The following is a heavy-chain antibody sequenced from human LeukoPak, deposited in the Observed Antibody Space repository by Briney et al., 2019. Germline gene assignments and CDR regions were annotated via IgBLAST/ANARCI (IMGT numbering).Heavy chain of an antibody. Sequence: SVKLSCKASGGTFSSYTISWVRQAPGQGLEWMGRIIPILGIANYAQKFQGRVTITADKSTSTAYMELSSLRSEDTAVYYCARDPGCSSTSCSTDYYYYYGMDVWGQGTTVTVSS. CDR1: GGTFSSYT. D-gene: IGHD2-2*02. V-gene: IGHV1-69*04. J-gene: IGHJ6*02. CDR3: ARDPGCSSTSCSTDYYYYYGMDV. CDR2: IIPILGIA.